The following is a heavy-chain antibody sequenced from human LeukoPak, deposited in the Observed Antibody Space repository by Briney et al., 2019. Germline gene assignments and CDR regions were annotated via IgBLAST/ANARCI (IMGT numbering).Heavy chain of an antibody. V-gene: IGHV3-33*06. CDR2: IWYDGSNK. CDR3: AKDLFHYDSSGYLSDY. CDR1: GFTFSSYG. Sequence: GGSLRLSCAASGFTFSSYGMHWVRQAPGKGLERVAVIWYDGSNKYYADSVKGRFTISRDNSKNTLYLQMNSLRAEDTAVYYCAKDLFHYDSSGYLSDYWGQGTLVTVSS. D-gene: IGHD3-22*01. J-gene: IGHJ4*02.